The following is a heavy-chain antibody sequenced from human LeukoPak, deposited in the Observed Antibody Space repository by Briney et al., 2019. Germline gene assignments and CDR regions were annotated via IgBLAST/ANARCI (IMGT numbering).Heavy chain of an antibody. CDR3: VRGSTASPRTHDT. CDR1: GDSVSSNGAA. D-gene: IGHD2-21*02. V-gene: IGHV6-1*01. J-gene: IGHJ5*02. Sequence: SRTLSLTCAISGDSVSSNGAAWNWIRQSPSRGLEWLGRTFYRSKWSSGYAVSVRGRITINPDTSKNQFSLQLNSVTPEDTAVYYCVRGSTASPRTHDTWGQGALVTVS. CDR2: TFYRSKWSS.